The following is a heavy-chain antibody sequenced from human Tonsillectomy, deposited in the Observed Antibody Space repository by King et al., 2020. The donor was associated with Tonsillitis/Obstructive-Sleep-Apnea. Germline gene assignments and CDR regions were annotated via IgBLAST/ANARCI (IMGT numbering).Heavy chain of an antibody. CDR3: ARGLRETYYYDSSGYYFDY. Sequence: VQLPQWGAGLLKPSENLSLTCAVYGGSFSGYYWSWIRQPPGKGLEWIGKINHSGSTNYNPSLKSRVTISVDTSKNQFSLKLSSVTAADTAVYHCARGLRETYYYDSSGYYFDYWGQGTLVTVSS. CDR1: GGSFSGYY. J-gene: IGHJ4*02. CDR2: INHSGST. D-gene: IGHD3-22*01. V-gene: IGHV4-34*01.